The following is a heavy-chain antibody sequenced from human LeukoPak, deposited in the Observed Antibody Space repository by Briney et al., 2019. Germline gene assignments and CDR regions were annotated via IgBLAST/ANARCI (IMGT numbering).Heavy chain of an antibody. CDR2: IKRDGSEK. J-gene: IGHJ4*02. CDR1: GFTFSSYW. Sequence: GGSLRLSCAAPGFTFSSYWMSWVRQAPGKGLEWVANIKRDGSEKYYVDSVKGRFTISRDNAKNSLYLQMNSLRAEDTAVYYCARDPPKVAWGQGTLVTVSS. CDR3: ARDPPKVA. V-gene: IGHV3-7*01.